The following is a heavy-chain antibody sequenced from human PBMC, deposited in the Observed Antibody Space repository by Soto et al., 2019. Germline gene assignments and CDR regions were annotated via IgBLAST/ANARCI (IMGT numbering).Heavy chain of an antibody. D-gene: IGHD3-16*01. Sequence: GGSLRLSCAGSGFTFSSYGMHWVRQAPGKGLEWVAVISYDGSDKYYGDSVKGRFTISRDDSKNTLYLQMNSLRVEDTAIYYCAKTVGYDYVCGSSVLDPWGQGSLVTVSS. CDR1: GFTFSSYG. V-gene: IGHV3-30*18. CDR3: AKTVGYDYVCGSSVLDP. J-gene: IGHJ5*02. CDR2: ISYDGSDK.